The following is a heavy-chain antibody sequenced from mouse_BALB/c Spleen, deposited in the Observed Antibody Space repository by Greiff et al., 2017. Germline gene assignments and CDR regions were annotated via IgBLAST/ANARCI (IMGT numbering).Heavy chain of an antibody. D-gene: IGHD1-1*01. Sequence: EVHLVESGGGLVQPGGSRKLSCAASGFTFSDYGMAWVRQAPGKGPEWVAFISNLAYSIYYADTVTGRFTISRENAKNTLYLEMSSLRSEDTAMYYCAREGTGSSYDYYAMDYWGQGTSVTVSS. V-gene: IGHV5-15*02. CDR1: GFTFSDYG. CDR2: ISNLAYSI. J-gene: IGHJ4*01. CDR3: AREGTGSSYDYYAMDY.